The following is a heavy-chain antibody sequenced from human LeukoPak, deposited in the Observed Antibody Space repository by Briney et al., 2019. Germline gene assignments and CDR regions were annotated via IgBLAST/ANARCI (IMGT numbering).Heavy chain of an antibody. J-gene: IGHJ6*03. D-gene: IGHD3-22*01. V-gene: IGHV4-31*03. CDR1: GGSISSGGYY. CDR3: ARTPDNHYYYMDV. CDR2: TYYSGST. Sequence: TLSLPSTVSGGSISSGGYYWSWIRPHPGKGLEWIGYTYYSGSTYYNPSLKSRVTISVDTSKNNFSLKLSSVTAADTAVYYCARTPDNHYYYMDVWGKGTTVSVPS.